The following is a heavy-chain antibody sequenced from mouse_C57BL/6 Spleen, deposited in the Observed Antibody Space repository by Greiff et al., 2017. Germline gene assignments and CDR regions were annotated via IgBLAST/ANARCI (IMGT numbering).Heavy chain of an antibody. CDR2: INPSSGYT. J-gene: IGHJ4*01. V-gene: IGHV1-4*01. D-gene: IGHD2-1*01. CDR3: ARGIYYGNYYAMDY. CDR1: GYTFTSYT. Sequence: VQLQQSGAELARPGASVKMSCKASGYTFTSYTMHWVKQRPGQGLEWIGYINPSSGYTKYNQKFKDKATLTADKSSSTSYMQLSSLTSEDSAVYYCARGIYYGNYYAMDYWGQGTSVTVSS.